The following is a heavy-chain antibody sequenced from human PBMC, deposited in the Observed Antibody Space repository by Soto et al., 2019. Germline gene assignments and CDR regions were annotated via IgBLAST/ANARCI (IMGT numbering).Heavy chain of an antibody. V-gene: IGHV1-18*01. CDR3: ARDGLHGDTAIWGFYYYYGMDV. CDR1: GYTFITYG. Sequence: ASVKVSCKASGYTFITYGISWARQAPGQGLEWMGWISSYNGNTNYAQKLQGRVTMTTDTSTTTAYMELSRLRSDDTAVYYCARDGLHGDTAIWGFYYYYGMDVWGQGTTVTVTS. D-gene: IGHD5-18*01. J-gene: IGHJ6*02. CDR2: ISSYNGNT.